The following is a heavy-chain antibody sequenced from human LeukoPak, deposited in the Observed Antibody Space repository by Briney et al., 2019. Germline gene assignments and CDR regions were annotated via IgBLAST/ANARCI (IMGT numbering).Heavy chain of an antibody. CDR3: ARGGWGVDY. CDR2: ISTSSTI. V-gene: IGHV3-48*04. D-gene: IGHD7-27*01. J-gene: IGHJ4*02. Sequence: GGSLRLSCAASGFTFSTSSFNWVRQAPGKGLEWISYISTSSTINYADSVRGRFTISRDNAKSSLSLQMNSLRAEDTAVYYCARGGWGVDYWGQGTLVTVSS. CDR1: GFTFSTSS.